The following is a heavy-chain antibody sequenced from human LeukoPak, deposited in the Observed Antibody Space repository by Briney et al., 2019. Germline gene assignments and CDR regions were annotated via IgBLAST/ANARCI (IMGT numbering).Heavy chain of an antibody. D-gene: IGHD2-15*01. J-gene: IGHJ6*02. CDR2: IDHSGST. CDR1: GGSFSGYY. CDR3: AREVVVVVGATWQYYYGMDV. V-gene: IGHV4-34*01. Sequence: SETLSLTCAVYGGSFSGYYWSWIRQPPGKGLEWIGEIDHSGSTNYNPSLKSRVTLSVDTSKNQFSLKLSSVTAADTAEYYCAREVVVVVGATWQYYYGMDVWGRGTPVTVSS.